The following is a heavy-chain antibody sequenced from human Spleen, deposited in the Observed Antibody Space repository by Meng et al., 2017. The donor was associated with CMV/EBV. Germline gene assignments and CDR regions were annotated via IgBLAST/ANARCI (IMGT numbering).Heavy chain of an antibody. J-gene: IGHJ5*02. V-gene: IGHV1-18*01. CDR1: GYTFTNYG. CDR3: ARHENLLEWFDP. Sequence: KASGYTFTNYGITGVRQAPGQGLEWMGWISAYNGNTNLAQKLQGRVTMTTDTSTSTVFMELRTLRSDDTAVYYCARHENLLEWFDPWGQGTLVTVSS. CDR2: ISAYNGNT. D-gene: IGHD3-3*01.